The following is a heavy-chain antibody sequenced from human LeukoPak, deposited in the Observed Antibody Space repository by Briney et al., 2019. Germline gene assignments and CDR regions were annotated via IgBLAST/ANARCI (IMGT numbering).Heavy chain of an antibody. CDR1: GGSISSYY. J-gene: IGHJ3*02. Sequence: SETLSLTCTVSGGSISSYYWSWIRQPPGKGLEWIGYIYYSGSTNYNPSLRSRVTISVDTSKNQFSLKLSSVTAADTALYYCASLLNGAFDIWGQGTMVTVSS. CDR2: IYYSGST. CDR3: ASLLNGAFDI. D-gene: IGHD2-8*01. V-gene: IGHV4-59*01.